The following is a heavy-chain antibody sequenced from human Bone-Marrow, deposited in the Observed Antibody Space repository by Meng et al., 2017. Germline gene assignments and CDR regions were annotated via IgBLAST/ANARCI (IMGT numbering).Heavy chain of an antibody. D-gene: IGHD2-15*01. Sequence: QVQLQESGPGLVKPSQTLSLTCTVSGGSISSADYYWSWIRQPPGKGLEWIGYIYYSGSTYYNPSLKSRVTISVDTSKNQFSLKMSSVTDADTAVYYCARVGACSGGSCYFRLFDYWGQGTLVTVSS. CDR3: ARVGACSGGSCYFRLFDY. V-gene: IGHV4-30-4*01. CDR1: GGSISSADYY. CDR2: IYYSGST. J-gene: IGHJ4*02.